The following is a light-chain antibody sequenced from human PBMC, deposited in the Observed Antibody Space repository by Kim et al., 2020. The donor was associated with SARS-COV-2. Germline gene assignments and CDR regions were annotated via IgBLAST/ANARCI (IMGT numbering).Light chain of an antibody. Sequence: SYELTQPPSVSVPPGQTARITCSGDALPKQYAYWYQQKPGQAPVLVIYKDSERPSGIPERFSGSSSGTTVTLTISGVQAEDEADYYCQSADSSGEVFGGG. CDR3: QSADSSGEV. CDR2: KDS. CDR1: ALPKQY. V-gene: IGLV3-25*03. J-gene: IGLJ3*02.